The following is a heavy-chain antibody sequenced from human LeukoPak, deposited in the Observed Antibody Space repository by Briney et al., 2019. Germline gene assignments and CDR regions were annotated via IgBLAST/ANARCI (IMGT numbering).Heavy chain of an antibody. CDR3: ARDLFSGYSVALDY. CDR2: INPNSGGT. V-gene: IGHV1-2*02. Sequence: ASVKVSCKASGYTFTGYYMHWVRQAPGQGLEWMGWINPNSGGTNYAQKFQGRVTMTRDTSISTAYMELSRLRSDDTAVYYCARDLFSGYSVALDYWGQGTLVTVSS. D-gene: IGHD3-22*01. J-gene: IGHJ4*02. CDR1: GYTFTGYY.